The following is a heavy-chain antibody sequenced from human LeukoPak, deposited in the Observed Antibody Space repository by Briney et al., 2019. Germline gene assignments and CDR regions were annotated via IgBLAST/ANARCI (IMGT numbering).Heavy chain of an antibody. CDR3: ARDLWGAGGTNY. CDR1: GGSIGDYY. Sequence: PSETLSLTCTVSGGSIGDYYWSWIRQPPGKGLKWIGYVYYSRSTNYSPSLKSRVTISADTSKNQFFLKLTSVTSADTAVYYCARDLWGAGGTNYWGQGTLVIVSS. V-gene: IGHV4-59*01. J-gene: IGHJ4*02. CDR2: VYYSRST. D-gene: IGHD6-13*01.